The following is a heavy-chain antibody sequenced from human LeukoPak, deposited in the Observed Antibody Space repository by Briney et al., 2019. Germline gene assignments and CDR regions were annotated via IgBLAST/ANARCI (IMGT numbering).Heavy chain of an antibody. J-gene: IGHJ4*02. CDR1: GGSISSYY. CDR3: ARTKRSSGWYEFNY. Sequence: PSETLSLTCTVSGGSISSYYWSWIRQPPGKGLEWIGYIYYSGSTNYNPSLKSRVTISVDTSKNQFSLKLSSVTAADTAVYYCARTKRSSGWYEFNYWGQGTLVTVSS. CDR2: IYYSGST. V-gene: IGHV4-59*08. D-gene: IGHD6-19*01.